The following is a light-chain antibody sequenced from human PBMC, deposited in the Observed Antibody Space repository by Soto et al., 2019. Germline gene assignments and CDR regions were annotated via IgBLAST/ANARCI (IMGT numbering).Light chain of an antibody. CDR2: GAS. CDR3: QQYGSSPVT. CDR1: QSVSSSY. J-gene: IGKJ1*01. V-gene: IGKV3-20*01. Sequence: EIVLTQSPGTLSLSPGERATLSCRASQSVSSSYLAWYQQKPGQAPRLLIYGASSRATGIPDRFGGSGSGTAFTLTISRLEPEDFAVYYCQQYGSSPVTFGQGTKVEIK.